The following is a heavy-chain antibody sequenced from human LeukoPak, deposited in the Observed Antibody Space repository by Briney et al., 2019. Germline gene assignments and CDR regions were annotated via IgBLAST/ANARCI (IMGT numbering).Heavy chain of an antibody. Sequence: GGSLRLSCAASGLIFSNAWMTWVRQAPGKGLEWVSAISDSGNTYHADSVKGRFTISRDSSKNTLFLQMNRLRPEDAAVYYCAKAPVTTCRGAYCYPFDYWGQGTLVTVSS. CDR3: AKAPVTTCRGAYCYPFDY. J-gene: IGHJ4*02. CDR1: GLIFSNAW. CDR2: ISDSGNT. V-gene: IGHV3-23*01. D-gene: IGHD2-21*01.